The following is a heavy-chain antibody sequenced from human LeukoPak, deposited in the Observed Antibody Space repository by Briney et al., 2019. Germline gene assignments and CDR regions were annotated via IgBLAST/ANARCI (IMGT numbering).Heavy chain of an antibody. D-gene: IGHD6-13*01. CDR3: ARLPYSSSWYVERRNWFDP. Sequence: SETLSLTCTVSGGSISSYYWSWIRQPPGKGLEWIGYIYYSGSTNYNPSLKSRVTISVDTSKNQFSLKLSSVTAADTAVYYCARLPYSSSWYVERRNWFDPWGQGTLVTVSS. CDR1: GGSISSYY. V-gene: IGHV4-59*08. CDR2: IYYSGST. J-gene: IGHJ5*02.